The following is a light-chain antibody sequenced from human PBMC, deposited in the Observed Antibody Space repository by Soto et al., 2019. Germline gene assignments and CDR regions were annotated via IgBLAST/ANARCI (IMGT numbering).Light chain of an antibody. J-gene: IGLJ1*01. CDR2: EVS. CDR3: ISYTGSSTSYV. V-gene: IGLV2-14*01. Sequence: QAVVTQPRSVSGSPGQSVTISCTGTSSDVGGYNYVAWYQQFPGKTPKLMIYEVSNRPSGVSNRFSGSKSGNTASLTISGLQAEDEADYYCISYTGSSTSYVFGTGTKVTVL. CDR1: SSDVGGYNY.